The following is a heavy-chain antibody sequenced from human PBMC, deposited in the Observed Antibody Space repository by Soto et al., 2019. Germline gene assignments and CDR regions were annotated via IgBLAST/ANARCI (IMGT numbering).Heavy chain of an antibody. V-gene: IGHV4-39*01. J-gene: IGHJ4*02. Sequence: PSETLSLTCSVSGGSVSYNSYYWGWIRQPPGKGLEWVGGICYTGTTYYSPSLKDRVSISVDTSKNSFSLNLTSVTAADTAVYFCARLVVVAPVANVWGQGALVISPQ. CDR3: ARLVVVAPVANV. CDR1: GGSVSYNSYY. D-gene: IGHD2-21*01. CDR2: ICYTGTT.